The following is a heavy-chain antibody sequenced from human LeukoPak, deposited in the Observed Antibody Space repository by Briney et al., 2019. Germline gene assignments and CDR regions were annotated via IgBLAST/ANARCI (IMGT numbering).Heavy chain of an antibody. CDR2: INSDGRII. V-gene: IGHV3-74*01. D-gene: IGHD2-2*01. CDR1: GFTFSSYW. Sequence: QPGGSLRLSCVASGFTFSSYWMHWVPQVPGKGPVWVSRINSDGRIIRYADSVKGRFTISRDNAKNPLYLQMKSLRAEDTAVYSCARVGVPQYAFDIWGQGTWVTVSS. CDR3: ARVGVPQYAFDI. J-gene: IGHJ3*02.